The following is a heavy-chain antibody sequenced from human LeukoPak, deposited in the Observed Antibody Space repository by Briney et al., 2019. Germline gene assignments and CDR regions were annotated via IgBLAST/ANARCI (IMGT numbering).Heavy chain of an antibody. D-gene: IGHD1-1*01. CDR1: GFTISSYE. Sequence: GGSLRLSCAASGFTISSYEMNCVRQAPGKGLEWVSHINSGETKTYADSVQGRFTISRDNAKNSLYLQMNSLRAEDTAIYYCARDQYGTRLEWGRGTLVTVSS. CDR2: INSGETK. J-gene: IGHJ4*02. V-gene: IGHV3-48*03. CDR3: ARDQYGTRLE.